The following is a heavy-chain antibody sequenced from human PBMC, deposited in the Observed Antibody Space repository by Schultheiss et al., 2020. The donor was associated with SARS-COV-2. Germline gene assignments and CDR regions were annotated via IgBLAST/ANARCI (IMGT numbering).Heavy chain of an antibody. CDR2: ISYDGSNK. CDR1: GFTFSSYA. Sequence: GGSLRLSCAASGFTFSSYAMHWVRQAPGKGLEWVAVISYDGSNKYYADSVKGRFTISRDNAKNSLYLQMNSLRAEDTALYYCARDPESIAMDYFDYWGQGTLVTVSS. D-gene: IGHD5-18*01. V-gene: IGHV3-30-3*01. J-gene: IGHJ4*02. CDR3: ARDPESIAMDYFDY.